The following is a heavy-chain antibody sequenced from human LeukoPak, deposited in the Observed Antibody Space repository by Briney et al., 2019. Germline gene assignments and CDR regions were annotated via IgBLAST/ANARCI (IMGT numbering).Heavy chain of an antibody. J-gene: IGHJ6*04. D-gene: IGHD3-3*01. CDR3: ARGGTRFLEWLPMDV. CDR1: GFTFSTYS. V-gene: IGHV3-21*01. Sequence: GGSLRLSCAASGFTFSTYSMNWVRQAPVKGLEWVSSISSRSSYIYYADSVKGRFPISRENAKNSLYLQMNSLRAEDTAVYYCARGGTRFLEWLPMDVWGKGTTVTVSS. CDR2: ISSRSSYI.